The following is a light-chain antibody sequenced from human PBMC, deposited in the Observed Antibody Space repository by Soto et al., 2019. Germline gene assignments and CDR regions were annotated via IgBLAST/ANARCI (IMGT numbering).Light chain of an antibody. J-gene: IGKJ2*02. CDR3: QHGYVAPCI. V-gene: IGKV1-39*01. CDR1: QAINVY. Sequence: DIQMTQSPSSVSASIVVTVTITCRASQAINVYLNWYQQKPGEVPKLLIYSASTLHSGVTSRFTGSRSETDFTLTIRSLQPEDFATYHCQHGYVAPCIFGQGTKVDI. CDR2: SAS.